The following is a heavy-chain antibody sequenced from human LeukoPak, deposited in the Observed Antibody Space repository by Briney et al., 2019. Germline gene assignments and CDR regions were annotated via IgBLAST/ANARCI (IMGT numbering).Heavy chain of an antibody. D-gene: IGHD3-22*01. CDR1: GFTFSSFA. Sequence: GGSLRLSYAASGFTFSSFAMSWVRQAPGRGLEWVSTISHSGGSTYYADPVKGRFTISRGSSKNTLYLQMDSLRAEDTAVYYCARGYYYDSSGYYSFDYWGQGTLVTVSP. J-gene: IGHJ4*02. CDR2: ISHSGGST. V-gene: IGHV3-23*01. CDR3: ARGYYYDSSGYYSFDY.